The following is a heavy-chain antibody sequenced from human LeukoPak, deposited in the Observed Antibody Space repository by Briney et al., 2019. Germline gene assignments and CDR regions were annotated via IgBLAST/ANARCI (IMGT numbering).Heavy chain of an antibody. Sequence: PGGSLRLSCAASGFTFSSYGMHWVRQAPGKGLEWVAVISYDGSNKYYADSVKGRFTISRDNSKNTLYLQMNSLRAEDTAVYYCASQLKYGDFYYYYYAMDVWGQGTTVTVSS. J-gene: IGHJ6*02. CDR3: ASQLKYGDFYYYYYAMDV. D-gene: IGHD4-17*01. CDR1: GFTFSSYG. CDR2: ISYDGSNK. V-gene: IGHV3-30*03.